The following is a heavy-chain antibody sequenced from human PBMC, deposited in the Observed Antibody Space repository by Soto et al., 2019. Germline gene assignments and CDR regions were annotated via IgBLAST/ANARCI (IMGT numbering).Heavy chain of an antibody. V-gene: IGHV5-51*01. CDR2: IYPGDSDT. J-gene: IGHJ4*02. D-gene: IGHD2-15*01. CDR3: ARPGYSGYDHTYCSGGSCYLEPYYFDY. CDR1: GYSFTSYW. Sequence: XESLKLSWKCSGYSFTSYWSGLVLQMPGKGLEWMGIIYPGDSDTRYSPSFQGQVTISADKSISTAYLQWSSLKASDTAMYYCARPGYSGYDHTYCSGGSCYLEPYYFDYWGQGTLVTVPS.